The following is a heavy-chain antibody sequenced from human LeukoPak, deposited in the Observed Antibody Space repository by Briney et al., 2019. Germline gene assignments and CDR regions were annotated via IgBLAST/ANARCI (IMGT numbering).Heavy chain of an antibody. Sequence: SETLSLTCAVYGGSFSGYYWSWIRQPPGKGLEWIGEINHSGSTNYNPSLKSRVTISVDTSKNQFSLKLSSVTAADTAVYYCARGPDVEMATIPSKIPIDYWGQGTLVTVSS. J-gene: IGHJ4*02. CDR2: INHSGST. D-gene: IGHD5-24*01. CDR1: GGSFSGYY. V-gene: IGHV4-34*01. CDR3: ARGPDVEMATIPSKIPIDY.